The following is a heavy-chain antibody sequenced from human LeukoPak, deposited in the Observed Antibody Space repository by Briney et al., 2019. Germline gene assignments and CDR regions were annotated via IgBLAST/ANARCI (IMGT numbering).Heavy chain of an antibody. D-gene: IGHD6-19*01. CDR3: ARGVRYSSGFGLDY. CDR2: INHSGST. Sequence: SETLSLTCAVYGGSFSGYYWSWIRQPPGKGLEWIGEINHSGSTNYNPSLRSRVTISVDTPKNQFSLKLSSVTAADTAVYYCARGVRYSSGFGLDYWGQGTLVTVSS. V-gene: IGHV4-34*01. J-gene: IGHJ4*02. CDR1: GGSFSGYY.